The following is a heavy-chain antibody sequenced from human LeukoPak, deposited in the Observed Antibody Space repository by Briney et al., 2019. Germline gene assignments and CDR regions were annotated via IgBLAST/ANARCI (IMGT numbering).Heavy chain of an antibody. Sequence: GASVKVSCKASGYTFTSYDINWVRQATGQGLEWMGWMNPNSGNTGYAQKFQGRVTITADKSTSTAYMELSSLRSEDTAVYYCASGTTVSSSAAASFDYWGQGTLVTVSS. V-gene: IGHV1-8*01. CDR2: MNPNSGNT. CDR3: ASGTTVSSSAAASFDY. J-gene: IGHJ4*02. CDR1: GYTFTSYD. D-gene: IGHD6-13*01.